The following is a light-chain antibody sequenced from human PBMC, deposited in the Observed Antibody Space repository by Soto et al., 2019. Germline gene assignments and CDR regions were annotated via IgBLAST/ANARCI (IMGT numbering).Light chain of an antibody. J-gene: IGKJ5*01. V-gene: IGKV4-1*01. CDR1: QRVLYTSNNKNC. CDR2: WAS. CDR3: QQYYTTPIT. Sequence: DIVMTQSPDSLAVSLGERATIHCKSSQRVLYTSNNKNCLAWFQKKPGQPPKLLIFWASTREFGVPDRFSGTGSGTDFTLTISILQPEDVAIYYCQQYYTTPITFGQGTRLE.